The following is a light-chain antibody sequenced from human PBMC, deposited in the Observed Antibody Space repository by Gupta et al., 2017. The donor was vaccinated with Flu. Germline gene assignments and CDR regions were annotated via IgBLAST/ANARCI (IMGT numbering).Light chain of an antibody. Sequence: GTLSLSPGERATLSCRASQSVSGSYLAWYQQKPGQAPRLIIYGAYSRATGIPGRFSDSGSGTDFTLTISRLEPEDFAIYYCQQYGSSPRTFGQGTKVEIK. V-gene: IGKV3-20*01. CDR3: QQYGSSPRT. J-gene: IGKJ1*01. CDR2: GAY. CDR1: QSVSGSY.